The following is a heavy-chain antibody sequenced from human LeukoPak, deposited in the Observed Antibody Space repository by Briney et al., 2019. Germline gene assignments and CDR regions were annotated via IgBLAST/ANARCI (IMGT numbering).Heavy chain of an antibody. Sequence: GGSLRLSCAASGFTVSSNYMSWVRQAPGKGLEWVSVIYSGGSTYYADSVKGRFTISRDNSKNTLYLQMNSLRAEDTAVYYCARDGRGRGVPTGGGDYWGQGTLVTVSS. V-gene: IGHV3-66*01. D-gene: IGHD1-26*01. J-gene: IGHJ4*02. CDR3: ARDGRGRGVPTGGGDY. CDR2: IYSGGST. CDR1: GFTVSSNY.